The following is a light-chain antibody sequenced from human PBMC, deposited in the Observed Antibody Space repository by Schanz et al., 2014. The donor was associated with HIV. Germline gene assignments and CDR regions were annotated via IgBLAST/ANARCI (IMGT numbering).Light chain of an antibody. V-gene: IGLV1-40*01. CDR2: GST. J-gene: IGLJ2*01. CDR3: SSLAADNTLV. Sequence: QSVLTQPPSVSAAPGQRVTISCTGSRSNIGAGYDVHWYQHLPGTAPKLLIYGSTNRPSGVPDRFSGSKSGTAASLAISGLQAEDEADYYCSSLAADNTLVFGGGTKLTVL. CDR1: RSNIGAGYD.